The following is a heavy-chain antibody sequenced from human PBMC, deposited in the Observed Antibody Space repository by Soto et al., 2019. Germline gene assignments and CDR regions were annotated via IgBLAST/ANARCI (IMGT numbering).Heavy chain of an antibody. CDR3: ARLNGYCVSTSCHGYYGMDV. J-gene: IGHJ6*02. V-gene: IGHV4-59*08. CDR2: IYYSVST. Sequence: SETLSVTCTVCGASISSYSWSRIREPPGKGLEWIGYIYYSVSTNYNPSLKSRVTISVDTSKNQFSLKLSSVTAADTAVYYCARLNGYCVSTSCHGYYGMDVWGQGTTVT. CDR1: GASISSYS. D-gene: IGHD2-2*03.